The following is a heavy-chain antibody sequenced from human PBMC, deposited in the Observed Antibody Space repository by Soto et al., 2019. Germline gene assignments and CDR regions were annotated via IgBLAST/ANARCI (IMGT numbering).Heavy chain of an antibody. CDR3: ARNLGPGIAAAGMGFDP. J-gene: IGHJ5*02. CDR1: GYTFTSYG. Sequence: GASVKVSCKASGYTFTSYGISWVRQAPGQGLEWMGWISAYNGNTNYAQKLQGRVTMTTDTSTSTAYMELRSLRSDDTAVYYCARNLGPGIAAAGMGFDPWGQGTLDTVSS. V-gene: IGHV1-18*01. D-gene: IGHD6-13*01. CDR2: ISAYNGNT.